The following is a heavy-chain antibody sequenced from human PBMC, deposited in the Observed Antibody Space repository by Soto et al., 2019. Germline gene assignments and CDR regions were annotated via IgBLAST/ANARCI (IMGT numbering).Heavy chain of an antibody. D-gene: IGHD4-17*01. CDR3: STDPNGDYIGAFDN. CDR1: GFTFSSYS. V-gene: IGHV3-21*04. J-gene: IGHJ3*02. CDR2: ISGSSSDI. Sequence: PGGSLRLSCAASGFTFSSYSMNWVRQAPGEGLEWVSSISGSSSDIKYADSVKGRFTISRDNSKNILYLQMDSLRADDTAVYYCSTDPNGDYIGAFDNWGQGTMVTVSS.